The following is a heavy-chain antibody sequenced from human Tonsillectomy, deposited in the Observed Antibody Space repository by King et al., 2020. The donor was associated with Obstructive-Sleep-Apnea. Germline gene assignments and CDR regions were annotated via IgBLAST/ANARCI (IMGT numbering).Heavy chain of an antibody. CDR2: ISGSGLGT. Sequence: VQLVESGGGVAQPGGSLRLSCVASGFTFNTYAMTWVRQAPGKGLEWVSAISGSGLGTHYADSVKGRFTISRDNSKNTVYLQMNSLRADDTAVYYCAKASVIVVVVGAPVGWLDPWGQGTLVTVSS. CDR3: AKASVIVVVVGAPVGWLDP. J-gene: IGHJ5*02. D-gene: IGHD2-15*01. V-gene: IGHV3-23*04. CDR1: GFTFNTYA.